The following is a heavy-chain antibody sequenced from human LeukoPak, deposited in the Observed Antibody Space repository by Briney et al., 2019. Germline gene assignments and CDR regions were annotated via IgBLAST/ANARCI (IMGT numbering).Heavy chain of an antibody. D-gene: IGHD6-19*01. Sequence: ASVKVSCKASGYTFTSYGISWVRQAPGQGLEWMGWISAYNGNTNYAQKLQGRVTMTTDTSTSTAYMELRSLRSDDTAVYYCARDLGISSGWYLGHSLYYYYGMDVWGQGTTVTVSS. J-gene: IGHJ6*02. CDR3: ARDLGISSGWYLGHSLYYYYGMDV. CDR1: GYTFTSYG. V-gene: IGHV1-18*01. CDR2: ISAYNGNT.